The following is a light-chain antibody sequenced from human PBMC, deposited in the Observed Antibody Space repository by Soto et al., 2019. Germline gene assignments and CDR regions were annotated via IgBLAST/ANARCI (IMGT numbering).Light chain of an antibody. J-gene: IGKJ3*01. CDR1: QSVLYSSNNKNY. Sequence: DIVMTQSPDSLAVSLGERATINCKSSQSVLYSSNNKNYLSWYQQKPGQPPKLLIYWASTRASGVPDRFSGSGSGTDFTLTISSLQAEDVAVYYCQQYYGFPLTFGPGTKVDVK. CDR2: WAS. CDR3: QQYYGFPLT. V-gene: IGKV4-1*01.